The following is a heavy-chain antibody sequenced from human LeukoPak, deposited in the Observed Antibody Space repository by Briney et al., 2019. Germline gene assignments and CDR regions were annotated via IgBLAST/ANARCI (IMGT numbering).Heavy chain of an antibody. CDR3: ARDCPRTYSSSCPTLDY. Sequence: PGGSLRLSCAASGFTFSSYSMNWVRQAPGKGLEWVSYISSSSSTIYYADSVKGRFTISRDNAKNSLYLQMNSLRAEDTAVYYCARDCPRTYSSSCPTLDYWGQGTLVTVSS. J-gene: IGHJ4*02. CDR2: ISSSSSTI. D-gene: IGHD6-13*01. V-gene: IGHV3-48*04. CDR1: GFTFSSYS.